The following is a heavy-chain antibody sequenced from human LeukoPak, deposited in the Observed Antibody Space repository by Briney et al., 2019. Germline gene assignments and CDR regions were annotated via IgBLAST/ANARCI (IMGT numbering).Heavy chain of an antibody. D-gene: IGHD5-24*01. CDR2: IYYTGST. V-gene: IGHV4-59*01. J-gene: IGHJ4*01. CDR3: ARSRDAYKYDYFDH. Sequence: SATLSLTCSVSGVSIDDYYWSWIRQPPGKRLEWIGYIYYTGSTKLNPSLKSRVTMSEDTSKNLLSLDLRSVTAADTAVYYCARSRDAYKYDYFDHWGRGTLVTVSS. CDR1: GVSIDDYY.